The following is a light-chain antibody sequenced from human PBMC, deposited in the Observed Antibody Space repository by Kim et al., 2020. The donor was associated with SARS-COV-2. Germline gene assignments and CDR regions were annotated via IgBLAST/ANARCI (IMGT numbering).Light chain of an antibody. V-gene: IGKV3-20*01. J-gene: IGKJ2*03. Sequence: ELVLTQSPGTLSLSPGERATLSCRASQSVSNNYLAWYQQKPGQAPRLLIYAASARPTAIPDRFSGSGSGTDFTLTISGLEPEDFAVYCCQQYGTSYSLGQGTKL. CDR2: AAS. CDR3: QQYGTSYS. CDR1: QSVSNNY.